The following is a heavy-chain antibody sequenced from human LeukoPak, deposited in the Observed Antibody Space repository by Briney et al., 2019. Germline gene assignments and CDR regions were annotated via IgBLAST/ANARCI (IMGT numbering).Heavy chain of an antibody. V-gene: IGHV3-74*01. CDR1: GFTFSSYW. J-gene: IGHJ4*02. Sequence: GGSLRLSCAASGFTFSSYWMHWVRQAPGKGLVWVSRINSDGSSTSYADSVKGRFTISRDNAKNSLYLQMNSLRAEDTALYYCAKDRHMVRGVREDNWGKGTMVTVSS. CDR3: AKDRHMVRGVREDN. CDR2: INSDGSST. D-gene: IGHD3-10*01.